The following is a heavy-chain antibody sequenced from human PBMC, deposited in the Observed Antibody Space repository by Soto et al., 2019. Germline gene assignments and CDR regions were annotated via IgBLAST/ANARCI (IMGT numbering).Heavy chain of an antibody. V-gene: IGHV1-2*02. D-gene: IGHD1-1*01. Sequence: QVHLVQSGAEVKQPGASVKVSCKASGYTFSVYHMHWVRQAPGQGLEWMGWVHPNSGGTNYAQRFEGRVTMTRDTSINTAYMELSRLTSDDTAVYYCAKEIQRGMDVWGQGTTVTVSS. CDR2: VHPNSGGT. CDR1: GYTFSVYH. J-gene: IGHJ6*02. CDR3: AKEIQRGMDV.